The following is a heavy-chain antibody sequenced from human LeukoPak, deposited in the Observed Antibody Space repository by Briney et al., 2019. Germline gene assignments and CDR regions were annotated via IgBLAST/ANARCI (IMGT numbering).Heavy chain of an antibody. J-gene: IGHJ3*01. Sequence: SETLSLTCTVSGASIRNYYWCWIRQPPGKGPEWIGHMFYSGHSNYNPSLKSRVTISVDTSKNQFALELSSVTAADTAMYYCARAAVDDAFDFWGQGTMVTVSS. CDR3: ARAAVDDAFDF. CDR2: MFYSGHS. CDR1: GASIRNYY. V-gene: IGHV4-59*01.